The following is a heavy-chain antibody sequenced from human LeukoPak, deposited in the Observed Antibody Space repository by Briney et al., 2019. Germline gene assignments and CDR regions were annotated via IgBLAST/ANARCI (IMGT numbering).Heavy chain of an antibody. CDR2: IYYSGST. J-gene: IGHJ5*02. Sequence: SETLSLTCTVSGGSISSYYWSWIRQPPGKGLEWIGYIYYSGSTNYNPSLKSRVTISVDTSKNQFSLKLSSVTAADTAVYYCARGGDQYQLLYWFDPWGQGTLVTVSS. CDR1: GGSISSYY. CDR3: ARGGDQYQLLYWFDP. V-gene: IGHV4-59*01. D-gene: IGHD2-2*01.